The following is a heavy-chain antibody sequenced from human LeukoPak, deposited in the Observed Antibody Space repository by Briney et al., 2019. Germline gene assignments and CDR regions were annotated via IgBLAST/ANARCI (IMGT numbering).Heavy chain of an antibody. V-gene: IGHV3-74*01. CDR1: GFTFSDYW. D-gene: IGHD3-22*01. CDR3: ARGGYSGSYYRFS. J-gene: IGHJ4*02. Sequence: PGGSLRLSCAASGFTFSDYWMHWVRQVPGKGLVWLSRISKEGDNADYADSAEGRFTMSRDNAKKTVYLQLTTLRAEDTAVYYCARGGYSGSYYRFSWGQGTLVTVSS. CDR2: ISKEGDNA.